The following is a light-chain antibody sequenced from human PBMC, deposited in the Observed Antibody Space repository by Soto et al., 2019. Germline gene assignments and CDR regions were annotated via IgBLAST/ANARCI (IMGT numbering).Light chain of an antibody. V-gene: IGKV3-20*01. J-gene: IGKJ1*01. CDR1: QSVSSSY. CDR3: QQYGSSSWT. CDR2: GAS. Sequence: EIVLTQSPGTLSLSPGERATLSCRASQSVSSSYLAWYQQQPGQAPRLLIYGASSRATGIPDRFSGSGSGTDFTLTISRLEPEDFAVYYCQQYGSSSWTFGQGTQ.